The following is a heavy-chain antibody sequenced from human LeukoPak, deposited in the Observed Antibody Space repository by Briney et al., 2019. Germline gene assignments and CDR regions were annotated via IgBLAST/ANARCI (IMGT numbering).Heavy chain of an antibody. CDR1: GFTFSNHG. CDR3: ARDLAWGAFDY. D-gene: IGHD7-27*01. Sequence: GGSLRLSCAASGFTFSNHGMNWVRQAPGKGLEWLSGVSPPGGGTYYADSVKGRFTISRDDSKNTLSLQMNSLRVEDTAVYYCARDLAWGAFDYWGQGTLVTVSS. CDR2: VSPPGGGT. J-gene: IGHJ4*02. V-gene: IGHV3-23*01.